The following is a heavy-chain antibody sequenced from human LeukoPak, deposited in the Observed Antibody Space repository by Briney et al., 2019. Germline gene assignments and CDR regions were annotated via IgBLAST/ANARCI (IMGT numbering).Heavy chain of an antibody. J-gene: IGHJ6*02. D-gene: IGHD3-10*01. Sequence: GGSLRLSCTASESTFDHAMHWVRQPPGKGLEWISGIGWNSARTGYADSVRGRFTISRDNAKNSLYLQMNSLRAEDTALYYCGKDISAGGMDVWGQGTTVTVSS. CDR1: ESTFDHA. CDR3: GKDISAGGMDV. V-gene: IGHV3-9*01. CDR2: IGWNSART.